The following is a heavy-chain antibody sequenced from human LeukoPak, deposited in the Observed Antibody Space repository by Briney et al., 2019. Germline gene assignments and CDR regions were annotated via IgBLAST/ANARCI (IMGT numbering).Heavy chain of an antibody. V-gene: IGHV4-59*08. J-gene: IGHJ4*02. Sequence: SETLSLTCTVSGGSISSYYWSWIRQPPGKGLEWIGYIYYSGSTNYNPSLKSRVTISVDTSKNQFSLKLSSVTAADTAVCYCARQGSDRKGDYWGQGTLVTVSS. CDR2: IYYSGST. D-gene: IGHD6-19*01. CDR1: GGSISSYY. CDR3: ARQGSDRKGDY.